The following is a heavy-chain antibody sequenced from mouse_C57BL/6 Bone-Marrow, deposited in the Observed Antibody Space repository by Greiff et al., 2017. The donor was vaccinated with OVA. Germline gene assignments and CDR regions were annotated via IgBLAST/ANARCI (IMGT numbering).Heavy chain of an antibody. D-gene: IGHD4-1*01. V-gene: IGHV1-75*01. CDR1: GYTFTDYY. Sequence: QVQLKESGPELVKPGASVKISCKASGYTFTDYYINWVKQRPGQGLEWIGWIFPGSGSTYYNEKFKGKATLTVDKSSSTAYMLLSSLTSEDSAVYFCARSGPITGTEAWFAYWGQGTLVTVSA. J-gene: IGHJ3*01. CDR2: IFPGSGST. CDR3: ARSGPITGTEAWFAY.